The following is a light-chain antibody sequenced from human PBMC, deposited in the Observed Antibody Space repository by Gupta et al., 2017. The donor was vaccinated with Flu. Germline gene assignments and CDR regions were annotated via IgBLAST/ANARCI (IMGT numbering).Light chain of an antibody. CDR1: QAIRQD. Sequence: GDRVTITCRASQAIRQDLAWYQQKPGRPPKLLIYTASNLEAGVPSKFRGTGSGSDFTLTISNVQPEDSATYCCLQEYSYPYTFGEGTKLQIK. V-gene: IGKV1-6*01. CDR3: LQEYSYPYT. J-gene: IGKJ2*01. CDR2: TAS.